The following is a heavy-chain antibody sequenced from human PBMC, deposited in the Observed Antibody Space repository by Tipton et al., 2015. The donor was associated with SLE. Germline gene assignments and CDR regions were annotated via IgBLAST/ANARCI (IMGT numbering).Heavy chain of an antibody. Sequence: TLSLTCTVSSGSISSHYWSWIRQPPGKGLEWIGYIYYSGSTNYNPSPKSRVTISVDTSKNQFSLRLTSVTAADTAVYYCAVPAVKNYFDPWGPGTLVIVSS. J-gene: IGHJ5*02. D-gene: IGHD2-2*01. CDR2: IYYSGST. CDR1: SGSISSHY. CDR3: AVPAVKNYFDP. V-gene: IGHV4-59*08.